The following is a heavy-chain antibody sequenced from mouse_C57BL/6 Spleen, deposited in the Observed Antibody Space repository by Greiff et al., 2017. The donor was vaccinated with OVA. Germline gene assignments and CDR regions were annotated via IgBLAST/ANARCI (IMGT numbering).Heavy chain of an antibody. CDR2: IDPENGDT. V-gene: IGHV14-4*01. D-gene: IGHD3-2*02. J-gene: IGHJ2*01. CDR1: GFNIKDDY. CDR3: TTPLDSSGDY. Sequence: QLQQSGAELVRPGASVKLSCTASGFNIKDDYMHWVKQRPEQGLEWIGWIDPENGDTEYASKFQGKATITADTSSNTAYLQLSSLTSEDTAVYYCTTPLDSSGDYWGQGTTLTVSS.